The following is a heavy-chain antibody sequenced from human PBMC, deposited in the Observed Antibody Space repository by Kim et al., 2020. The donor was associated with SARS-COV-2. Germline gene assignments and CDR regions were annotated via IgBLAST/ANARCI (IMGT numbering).Heavy chain of an antibody. CDR1: GFTFDDYA. J-gene: IGHJ4*02. V-gene: IGHV3-9*01. D-gene: IGHD5-18*01. CDR3: AKEQAMVTGFDY. CDR2: ISWNSGSI. Sequence: GGSLRLSCAASGFTFDDYAMHWVRQAPGKGLEWVSGISWNSGSIGYADSVKGRFTISRDNAKNSLYLQMNSLRAEDTALYYCAKEQAMVTGFDYWGQGTLVTVSS.